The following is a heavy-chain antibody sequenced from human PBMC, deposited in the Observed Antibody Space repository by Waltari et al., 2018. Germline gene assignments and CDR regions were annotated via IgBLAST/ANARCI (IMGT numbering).Heavy chain of an antibody. D-gene: IGHD1-1*01. CDR1: GSTFISSW. J-gene: IGHJ6*02. CDR2: ISSDASDT. V-gene: IGHV3-74*03. CDR3: ARVSRRTYRSPVPGRHFYYGMDV. Sequence: EEQLVESGGGLVKPGDPLKLTCAPSGSTFISSWMTGFRQLQGKGPLWVSRISSDASDTTYADSVKGRFTISRDNARNTLYLQMNRLRAEDTAVYFCARVSRRTYRSPVPGRHFYYGMDVWGQGTTVTVSS.